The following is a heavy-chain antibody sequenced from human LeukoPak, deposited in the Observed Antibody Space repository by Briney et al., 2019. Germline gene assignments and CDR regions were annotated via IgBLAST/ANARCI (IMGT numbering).Heavy chain of an antibody. J-gene: IGHJ3*02. CDR2: LYSSGPT. D-gene: IGHD2-8*02. V-gene: IGHV3-66*01. CDR1: GFTVSSKY. Sequence: GGSLRLSCAVSGFTVSSKYMSWVRQAPGKGLEWVAVLYSSGPTYYADSLKGRVTISRDDSKNTLSLQMNGLRVEDTAVYYCAKGGMTIDWKGGVFDIWGQGTLVIVSS. CDR3: AKGGMTIDWKGGVFDI.